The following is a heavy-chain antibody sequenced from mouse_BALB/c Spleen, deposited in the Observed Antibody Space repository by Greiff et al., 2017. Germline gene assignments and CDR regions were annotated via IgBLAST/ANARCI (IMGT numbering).Heavy chain of an antibody. J-gene: IGHJ3*01. Sequence: DVQLQESGPGLVKPSQSLSLTCTVTGYSITSDYAWNWIRQFPGNKLEWMGYISYSGSTSYNPSLKSRTSITRDTSKNQFFLQLNSVTTEDTATYYCARGEYGNSFAYWGQGTLVTVSA. D-gene: IGHD2-10*02. V-gene: IGHV3-2*02. CDR1: GYSITSDYA. CDR2: ISYSGST. CDR3: ARGEYGNSFAY.